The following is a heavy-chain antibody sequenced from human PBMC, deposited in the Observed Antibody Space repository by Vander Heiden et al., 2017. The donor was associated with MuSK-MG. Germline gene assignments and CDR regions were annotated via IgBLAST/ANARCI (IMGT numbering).Heavy chain of an antibody. CDR1: GVTFDDYA. D-gene: IGHD2-2*01. V-gene: IGHV3-9*01. CDR2: ISWNSGSI. CDR3: AKSRYCSSTSCYDFDY. Sequence: EVQLVESGGGLVQPGRSLRLSCAASGVTFDDYAMHWVRQAPGKGLEWVTGISWNSGSIGYADSVKGRFTISRDNAKNSLYLQMNSLRAEDTALYYCAKSRYCSSTSCYDFDYWGQGTLVTVSS. J-gene: IGHJ4*02.